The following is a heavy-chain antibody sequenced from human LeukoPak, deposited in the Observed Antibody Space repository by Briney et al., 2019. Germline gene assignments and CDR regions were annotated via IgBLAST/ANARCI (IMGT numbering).Heavy chain of an antibody. CDR1: GDSISISGYY. J-gene: IGHJ4*02. CDR2: IYYSGST. Sequence: SETLSLTCTVSGDSISISGYYWSWIRQHPGKGLEWIGYIYYSGSTYYNPSLKSRGSISMDTSKNQFSLKLSSVTAADTAVYFCARAVASRYFGYWGQGTLVTVSS. V-gene: IGHV4-31*03. CDR3: ARAVASRYFGY. D-gene: IGHD6-19*01.